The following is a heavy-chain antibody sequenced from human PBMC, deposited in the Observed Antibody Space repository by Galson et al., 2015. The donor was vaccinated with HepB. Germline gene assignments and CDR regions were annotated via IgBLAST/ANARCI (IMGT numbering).Heavy chain of an antibody. D-gene: IGHD3-3*01. CDR2: ISAYNGNT. CDR3: ARGIFGVVITVYYMDV. CDR1: GYTFTSYG. V-gene: IGHV1-18*01. J-gene: IGHJ6*03. Sequence: SVKVSCKASGYTFTSYGISWVRQAPGQGLEWMGWISAYNGNTNYAQKLQGRVTMTTDTSTSTAYMELRSLRSDDTAVYYCARGIFGVVITVYYMDVWGKGTTVTVSS.